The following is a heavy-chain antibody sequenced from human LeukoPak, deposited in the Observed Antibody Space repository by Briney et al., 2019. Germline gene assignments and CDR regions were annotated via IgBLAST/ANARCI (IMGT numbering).Heavy chain of an antibody. V-gene: IGHV3-30*02. D-gene: IGHD2-15*01. CDR1: RFTFSSYG. J-gene: IGHJ4*02. CDR3: AKDQDLYCSGGSCYSTLDY. Sequence: GGSLRLSCAAPRFTFSSYGMHWVRQAPGKGLEWVSFIRYDGRSKYYADSVKGRFTISRDNSKNTLYLQMNSLRVEDTTVYYCAKDQDLYCSGGSCYSTLDYWGQGTLVTVSS. CDR2: IRYDGRSK.